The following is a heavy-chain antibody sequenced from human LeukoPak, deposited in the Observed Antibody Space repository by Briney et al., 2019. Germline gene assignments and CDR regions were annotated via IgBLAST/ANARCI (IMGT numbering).Heavy chain of an antibody. CDR2: IISSGST. J-gene: IGHJ5*02. D-gene: IGHD2-15*01. CDR3: TRGLRLGYCSGGSCYYWFDP. CDR1: GGSFSGYY. V-gene: IGHV4-34*01. Sequence: PSRTMSLTCAVYGGSFSGYYWSWIRQPPGKGLEWIGEIISSGSTNYHPSLQSRVTISADTSKNQFSLNLRSVIAADTAVYYCTRGLRLGYCSGGSCYYWFDPWGQGTRVTVSS.